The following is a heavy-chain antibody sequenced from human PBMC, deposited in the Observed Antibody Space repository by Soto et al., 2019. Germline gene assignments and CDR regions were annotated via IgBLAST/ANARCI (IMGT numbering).Heavy chain of an antibody. CDR3: AILYVWGSDFDH. Sequence: QEQLVESGGGVVQPGKSLRLSCAASGFPLSFYVMHWVRQAPGKGLEWVALVSVDGNEQHYADSVKGRFVISRDNSENMLYLHMSRLRPEDTAVYYCAILYVWGSDFDHWGQGTVVTVSS. D-gene: IGHD3-16*01. V-gene: IGHV3-30*03. CDR1: GFPLSFYV. CDR2: VSVDGNEQ. J-gene: IGHJ4*02.